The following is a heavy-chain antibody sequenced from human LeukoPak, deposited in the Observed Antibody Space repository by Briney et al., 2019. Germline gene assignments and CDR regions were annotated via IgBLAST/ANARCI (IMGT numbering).Heavy chain of an antibody. Sequence: SETLSLTCTVSGGSISSSSYYWGWIRQPPGKGLEWIGSIYYSGSTYYNPSLKSRVTISVDTSKSQFSLKLSSVTAADTAVYYCARHPQGVATTSDYWGQGTLVTVSS. CDR3: ARHPQGVATTSDY. J-gene: IGHJ4*02. D-gene: IGHD5-12*01. CDR2: IYYSGST. V-gene: IGHV4-39*01. CDR1: GGSISSSSYY.